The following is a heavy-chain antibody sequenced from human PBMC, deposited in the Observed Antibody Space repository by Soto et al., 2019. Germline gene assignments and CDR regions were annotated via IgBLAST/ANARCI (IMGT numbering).Heavy chain of an antibody. V-gene: IGHV1-2*02. CDR3: AKGGAIVAADTRVYLYNAMDV. CDR1: GYTFTGYY. Sequence: RASVKVSCKASGYTFTGYYVHWVRQAPGQGLEWMGWINPNSGDTYLAQRFQGRVTMNRDTSIGTAYMELRGLTSDDTAEYYCAKGGAIVAADTRVYLYNAMDVWGQGTTVTVSS. D-gene: IGHD1-26*01. J-gene: IGHJ6*02. CDR2: INPNSGDT.